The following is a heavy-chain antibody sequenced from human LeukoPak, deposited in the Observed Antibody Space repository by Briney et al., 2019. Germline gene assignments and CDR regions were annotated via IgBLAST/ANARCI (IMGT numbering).Heavy chain of an antibody. V-gene: IGHV1-2*04. J-gene: IGHJ5*02. Sequence: ASVKVSCKASGYTFTGYYMHWVRQAPGQGLEWMGWVNPNSGGTNYAQKFQGWVTMTRDTSISTAYMELSRLRSDDTAVYYCVRDLRSNCSGGSCYFGEGWFDPWGQGTLVTVSS. CDR3: VRDLRSNCSGGSCYFGEGWFDP. CDR2: VNPNSGGT. D-gene: IGHD2-15*01. CDR1: GYTFTGYY.